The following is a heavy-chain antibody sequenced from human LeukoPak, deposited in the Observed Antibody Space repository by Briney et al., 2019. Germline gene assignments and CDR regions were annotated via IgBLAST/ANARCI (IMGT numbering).Heavy chain of an antibody. V-gene: IGHV4-59*01. J-gene: IGHJ4*02. CDR3: ARAGGWASPLGC. D-gene: IGHD3-16*01. CDR2: IYYSGST. CDR1: GGSISSYY. Sequence: SETLSLTCTVSGGSISSYYWSWIRQPPGKGLEWIGYIYYSGSTNYNPSLKSRVTISVDTSKNQFSLRLSSVTAADAAVYYCARAGGWASPLGCWGQGTLVTVSS.